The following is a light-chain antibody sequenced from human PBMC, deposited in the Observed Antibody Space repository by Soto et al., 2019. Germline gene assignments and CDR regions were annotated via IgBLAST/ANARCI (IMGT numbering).Light chain of an antibody. CDR2: WAS. CDR1: QSIFYNSNNKNY. J-gene: IGKJ2*01. V-gene: IGKV4-1*01. Sequence: DIVMTQSPDSLAVSLGERATINCKSSQSIFYNSNNKNYLAWYQQKPGQPPKLLIYWASTRESGVPDRFSGSGSGTDFTLTISSLQAEDVAFYYCQQYYNIPYTFGQGTKLEIE. CDR3: QQYYNIPYT.